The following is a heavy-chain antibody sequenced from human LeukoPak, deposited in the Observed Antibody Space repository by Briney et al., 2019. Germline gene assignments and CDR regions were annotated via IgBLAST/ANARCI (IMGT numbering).Heavy chain of an antibody. V-gene: IGHV3-33*06. Sequence: PGGSLRLSCAASGFTFSSYGMHWVRQAPGKGLEWVAVIWYGGSNKYYADSVKGRFTISRDNSKNTLYLQMNSLRAEDTAVYYCAKGYSGTPGLDYWGQGTLVTVSS. CDR2: IWYGGSNK. D-gene: IGHD1-26*01. J-gene: IGHJ4*02. CDR3: AKGYSGTPGLDY. CDR1: GFTFSSYG.